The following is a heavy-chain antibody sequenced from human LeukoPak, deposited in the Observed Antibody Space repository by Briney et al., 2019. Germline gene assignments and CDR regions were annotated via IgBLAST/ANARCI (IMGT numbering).Heavy chain of an antibody. D-gene: IGHD1-14*01. V-gene: IGHV4-39*07. Sequence: PSETLSLTCTVSGGSISSSSYYWGWIRQPPGKGLEWIGSIYYSGSTYYNPSLKSRVTISVDTSKNQFSLKLSSVTAADTAVYYCATPRNSKDYFDYWGQGTLVTVSS. CDR1: GGSISSSSYY. CDR2: IYYSGST. J-gene: IGHJ4*02. CDR3: ATPRNSKDYFDY.